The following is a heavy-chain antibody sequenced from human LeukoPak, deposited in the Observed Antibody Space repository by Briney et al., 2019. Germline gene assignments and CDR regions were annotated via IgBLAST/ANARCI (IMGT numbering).Heavy chain of an antibody. CDR2: ISGDGGST. CDR1: GFTFDDYA. CDR3: AKSGYGDREFDY. J-gene: IGHJ4*02. V-gene: IGHV3-43*02. Sequence: PGGSLRLTCAASGFTFDDYAMHWVRQAPGKGLEWVSLISGDGGSTYYADSVKGRFTISRDNSKNSLYLQMNSLRTEDTALYYCAKSGYGDREFDYWGQGTLVTVSS. D-gene: IGHD4-17*01.